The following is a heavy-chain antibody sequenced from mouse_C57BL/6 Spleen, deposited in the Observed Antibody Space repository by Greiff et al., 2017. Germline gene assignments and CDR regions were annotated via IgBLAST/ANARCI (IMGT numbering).Heavy chain of an antibody. CDR3: TTLITTVEAGYFDV. Sequence: VQLQQSGAELVRPGASVKLSCTASGFNIKDDYMHWVKQRPEQGLEWIGWIDPENGDTEYASKFQGKATITADTSSNTAYLQLRSLTSEDTAVYYGTTLITTVEAGYFDVWGTGTTVTVSS. V-gene: IGHV14-4*01. J-gene: IGHJ1*03. D-gene: IGHD1-1*01. CDR2: IDPENGDT. CDR1: GFNIKDDY.